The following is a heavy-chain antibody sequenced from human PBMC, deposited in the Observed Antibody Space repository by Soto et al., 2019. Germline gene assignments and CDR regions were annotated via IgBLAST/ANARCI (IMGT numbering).Heavy chain of an antibody. V-gene: IGHV4-59*01. J-gene: IGHJ5*02. CDR1: GGSISSYY. Sequence: SETLSLTCTVSGGSISSYYWSWIRQPPGKGLEWIGYIYYNGNTNYAQKLQGRVTMTTDASTSTAYMELRSLRSDDTAVYYCARERFSWFDPWGQGTLVTVSS. CDR3: ARERFSWFDP. CDR2: IYYNGNT. D-gene: IGHD3-10*01.